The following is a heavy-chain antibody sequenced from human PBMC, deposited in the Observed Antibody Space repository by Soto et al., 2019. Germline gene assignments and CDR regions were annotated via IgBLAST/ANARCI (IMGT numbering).Heavy chain of an antibody. CDR1: GFTFSSYG. CDR2: ISYDGSNK. CDR3: AKDLSRVVVPAAIGLDY. V-gene: IGHV3-30*18. J-gene: IGHJ4*02. Sequence: GGSLRLSCAASGFTFSSYGMHWVRQAPGKGLEWVAVISYDGSNKYYADSVKGRFTISRDNSKNTLYLQMNSLRAEDTAVYYCAKDLSRVVVPAAIGLDYWGQGTLVTVSS. D-gene: IGHD2-2*02.